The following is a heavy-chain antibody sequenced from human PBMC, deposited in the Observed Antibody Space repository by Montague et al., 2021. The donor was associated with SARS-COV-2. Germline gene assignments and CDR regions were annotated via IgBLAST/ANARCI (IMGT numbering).Heavy chain of an antibody. V-gene: IGHV4-59*13. Sequence: SETLSLTCSVSGGSISSYYWSWIRQSPGKGLEWIGYIFHSGTTDYNPSLKSRVTISADMSKNQLSLQLNSVTAADSAVYYCAITEYNWKVWFDPWGQGTLVTVSS. CDR3: AITEYNWKVWFDP. D-gene: IGHD1-20*01. CDR1: GGSISSYY. J-gene: IGHJ5*02. CDR2: IFHSGTT.